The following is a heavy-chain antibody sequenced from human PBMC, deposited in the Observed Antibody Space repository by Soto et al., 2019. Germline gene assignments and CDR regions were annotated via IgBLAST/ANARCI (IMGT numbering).Heavy chain of an antibody. V-gene: IGHV2-5*02. CDR2: IYWDDDK. CDR3: AQPECDDAFDI. Sequence: QITLKESGPTLVKPTQTLTLTCTFSGFSLSTSGVGVGWIRQPPGKALEWLALIYWDDDKRYSPSLKSRITITKDTPKNQVILTMPNMDPVDTDTDYCAQPECDDAFDIWGQGTMVTVSS. CDR1: GFSLSTSGVG. J-gene: IGHJ3*02.